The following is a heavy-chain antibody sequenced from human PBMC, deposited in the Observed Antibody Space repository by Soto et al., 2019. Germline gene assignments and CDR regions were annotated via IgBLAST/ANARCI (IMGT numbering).Heavy chain of an antibody. D-gene: IGHD2-15*01. J-gene: IGHJ3*02. V-gene: IGHV3-23*01. CDR1: GFTFSIYA. CDR3: AKDRINHNSVWDPFDI. Sequence: VQLLESGGGLVQPGGSLRLSCAASGFTFSIYAMSWVRQAPGKGLEWVSGIGGGNDDTYYADSVKGRFTISRDNSKSTLSLQMNGLRAEDTAVYYCAKDRINHNSVWDPFDIWGQGTMVTVSS. CDR2: IGGGNDDT.